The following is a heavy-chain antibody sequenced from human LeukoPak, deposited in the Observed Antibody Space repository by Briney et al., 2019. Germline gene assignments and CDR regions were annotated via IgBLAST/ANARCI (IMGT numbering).Heavy chain of an antibody. CDR2: IYYSGST. J-gene: IGHJ6*02. D-gene: IGHD2-2*01. CDR1: GGSISSGDYY. CDR3: VKYCSSTSCYGGYGMDV. V-gene: IGHV4-30-4*01. Sequence: SQTLSLTCTVSGGSISSGDYYWSWIRQPPGKGLEWIGYIYYSGSTYYNPSLKSRVTISVDTSKSQFSLKLSSVTAADTAVYYCVKYCSSTSCYGGYGMDVWGQGTTVAVSS.